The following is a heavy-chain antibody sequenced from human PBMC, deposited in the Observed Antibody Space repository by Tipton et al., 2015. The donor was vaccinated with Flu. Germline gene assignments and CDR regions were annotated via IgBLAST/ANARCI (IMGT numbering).Heavy chain of an antibody. V-gene: IGHV4-39*01. CDR2: IYYSGST. J-gene: IGHJ6*02. CDR1: GGSISSSSYY. CDR3: ARHPMVRDLLIYGMDV. Sequence: TLSLTCTVSGGSISSSSYYWGWIRQPPGKGLEWIGSIYYSGSTYYNPSLKSRVTISVDTSKNQFSLKVSSVTAADTAVYYRARHPMVRDLLIYGMDVWGQGTTVTVSS. D-gene: IGHD3-10*01.